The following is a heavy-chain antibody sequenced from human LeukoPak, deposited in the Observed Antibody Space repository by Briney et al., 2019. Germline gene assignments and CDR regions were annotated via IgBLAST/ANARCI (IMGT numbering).Heavy chain of an antibody. CDR2: ISYDGSNK. D-gene: IGHD6-6*01. V-gene: IGHV3-30*18. Sequence: PGGSLRLSCAASGFTFSSYGMHWVRQAPGKGLEWVAVISYDGSNKYYADSVKGRFTISRDNSKNTLYLQMNSLRAEDTAVYYCAKDFRTVYSSSSAPDYWGQGTLVTVSS. CDR1: GFTFSSYG. CDR3: AKDFRTVYSSSSAPDY. J-gene: IGHJ4*02.